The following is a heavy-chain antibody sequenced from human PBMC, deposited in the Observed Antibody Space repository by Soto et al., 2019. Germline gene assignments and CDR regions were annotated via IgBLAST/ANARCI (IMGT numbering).Heavy chain of an antibody. Sequence: GGSLRLSCAASGFTFSNAWMNWVRQAPGKGLEWVGRIKSKTDGGTTDYAAPVKGRFTISRDDSKNTLYLQMNSLKTEDTAVYYCTTYQLGYCSSTSCYNFDYWGQGTLVTVSS. CDR3: TTYQLGYCSSTSCYNFDY. D-gene: IGHD2-2*02. CDR2: IKSKTDGGTT. CDR1: GFTFSNAW. V-gene: IGHV3-15*07. J-gene: IGHJ4*02.